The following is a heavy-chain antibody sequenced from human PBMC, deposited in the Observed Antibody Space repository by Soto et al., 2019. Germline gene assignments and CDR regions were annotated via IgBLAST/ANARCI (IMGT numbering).Heavy chain of an antibody. D-gene: IGHD6-6*01. Sequence: QNPGKGLEWIGEINHSGGTNYNPSLKSRVTISVDTSKNQFSLKLSSVTAADTAVYYCARFSIAARSPPVGYWAEPPLV. J-gene: IGHJ4*02. CDR2: INHSGGT. CDR3: ARFSIAARSPPVGY. V-gene: IGHV4-34*01.